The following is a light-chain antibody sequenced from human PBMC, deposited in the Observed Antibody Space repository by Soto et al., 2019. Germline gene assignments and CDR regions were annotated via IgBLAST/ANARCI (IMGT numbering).Light chain of an antibody. J-gene: IGKJ5*01. CDR2: DAS. CDR1: QSVTTY. V-gene: IGKV3-11*01. CDR3: QQRSNWPPSIT. Sequence: EIVLTQSPATLSLSPGEGATLSCRASQSVTTYLAWYQQKPGQAPRLLIYDASNRATGIPARFSGSGSGTDFTLTIGSLEPEDFAVYYCQQRSNWPPSITFGQGTRLEI.